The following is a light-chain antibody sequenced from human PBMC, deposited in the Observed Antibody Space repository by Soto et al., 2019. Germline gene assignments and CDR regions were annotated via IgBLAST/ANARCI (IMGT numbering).Light chain of an antibody. CDR1: QSVSSN. CDR2: GAS. V-gene: IGKV3D-15*02. J-gene: IGKJ1*01. Sequence: IVMTQSPATLSVSPGERATLSCRASQSVSSNLAWYQQKPGQAPRLLIYGASNRATGIPDRFSGSGSGTDFTLTIDRLESEDFAVYFCQQYGDLPWTFGQGTKVDIK. CDR3: QQYGDLPWT.